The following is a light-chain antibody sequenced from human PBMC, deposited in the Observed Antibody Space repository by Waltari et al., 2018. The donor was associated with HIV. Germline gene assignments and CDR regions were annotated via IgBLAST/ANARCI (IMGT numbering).Light chain of an antibody. CDR3: SSYAPACSLM. V-gene: IGLV2-14*01. CDR2: EVT. Sequence: QPALPQPASVSGSPGQSTTISCTGPIRYIRGLNLVPWFQQHPGRAPKLLIAEVTYRPSGVADRFAASKSGNTASLTIAGLQAEDEADYYCSSYAPACSLMFGGGTKVTVL. CDR1: IRYIRGLNL. J-gene: IGLJ3*02.